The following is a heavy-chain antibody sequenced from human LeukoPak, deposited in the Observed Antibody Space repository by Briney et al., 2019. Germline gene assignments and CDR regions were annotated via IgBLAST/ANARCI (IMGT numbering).Heavy chain of an antibody. CDR3: ARAEGSGSSFDY. V-gene: IGHV3-21*01. J-gene: IGHJ4*02. CDR2: ISSSSTYI. D-gene: IGHD3-10*01. CDR1: GFPFRSFS. Sequence: GGSLRLSCAASGFPFRSFSMNWVRQAPGKGLEWVSSISSSSTYIYYADSVKGRFTISRDNAKNSPYLQMNSLRVEDTAVYYCARAEGSGSSFDYWGQGTLVTVSS.